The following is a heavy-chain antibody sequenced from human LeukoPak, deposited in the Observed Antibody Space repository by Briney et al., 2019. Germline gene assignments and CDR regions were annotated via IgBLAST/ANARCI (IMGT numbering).Heavy chain of an antibody. CDR2: IYYSGST. D-gene: IGHD6-6*01. Sequence: SETLSLTCTASGGSISSYYWSWIRQPPGKGLEWIGYIYYSGSTNYNPSLKSRVTISVDTSKNQFSLKLSSVTAADTAVYYCASRLKAARPYDAFDIWGQGTMVTVSS. J-gene: IGHJ3*02. CDR3: ASRLKAARPYDAFDI. V-gene: IGHV4-59*01. CDR1: GGSISSYY.